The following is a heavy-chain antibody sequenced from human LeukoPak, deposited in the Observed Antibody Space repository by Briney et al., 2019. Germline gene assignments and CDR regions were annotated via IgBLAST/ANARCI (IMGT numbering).Heavy chain of an antibody. CDR3: ATGDKYGSGNYHHIDS. D-gene: IGHD3-10*01. J-gene: IGHJ4*02. CDR2: TSSDGVRK. Sequence: SGGSLRLSCAASGFTFSDHYMDWVRQAPGQGLEWVSLTSSDGVRKDYADSVKGRFIISRDDSKNMLYLQMSSLRPEDTAVYYCATGDKYGSGNYHHIDSWGQGTLVTVSS. CDR1: GFTFSDHY. V-gene: IGHV3-30*03.